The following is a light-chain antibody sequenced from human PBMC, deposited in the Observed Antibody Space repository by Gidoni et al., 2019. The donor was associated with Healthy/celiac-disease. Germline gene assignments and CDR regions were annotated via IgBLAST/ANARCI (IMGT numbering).Light chain of an antibody. J-gene: IGKJ2*04. CDR1: QSISSW. CDR3: QQYNSYSPLMCS. CDR2: KAS. V-gene: IGKV1-5*03. Sequence: DIQMTQSPSTLSASVGDRVTITCRASQSISSWLAWYQQKPGKAPKLLIYKASSVESGVPSRFSGSGSGTEFTLTISSLQPDDFATYYCQQYNSYSPLMCSFGQGTKLEIK.